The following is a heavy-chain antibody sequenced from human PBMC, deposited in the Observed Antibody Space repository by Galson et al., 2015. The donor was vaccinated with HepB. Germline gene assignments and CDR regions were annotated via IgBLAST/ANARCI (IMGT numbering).Heavy chain of an antibody. CDR2: ISSSGSTI. D-gene: IGHD6-19*01. V-gene: IGHV3-11*01. CDR3: ARSPELAVADAGGDYWYFDL. J-gene: IGHJ2*01. CDR1: GFTFSDYY. Sequence: SLRLSCAASGFTFSDYYMSWIRQAPGKGLEWVSYISSSGSTIYYADSVKGRFTISRDNAKNSLYLQMNSLRAEDTAVYYCARSPELAVADAGGDYWYFDLWGRGTLVTVSS.